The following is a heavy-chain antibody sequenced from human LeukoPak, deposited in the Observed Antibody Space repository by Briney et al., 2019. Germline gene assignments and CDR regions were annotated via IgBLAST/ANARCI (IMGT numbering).Heavy chain of an antibody. CDR1: GYTFTSYY. Sequence: ASVKVSCKASGYTFTSYYMHWVRQAPGQGLEWMGIINPSGGSTSYAQKFQGRVTMTRDRSTSTVYMELCSLRSEDTAVYYCASIAAAGTRGPALDYWGQGTLVTVSS. V-gene: IGHV1-46*01. J-gene: IGHJ4*02. D-gene: IGHD6-13*01. CDR3: ASIAAAGTRGPALDY. CDR2: INPSGGST.